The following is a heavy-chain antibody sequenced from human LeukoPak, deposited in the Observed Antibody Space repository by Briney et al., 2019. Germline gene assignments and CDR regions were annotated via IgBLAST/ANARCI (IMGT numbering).Heavy chain of an antibody. V-gene: IGHV3-23*01. CDR1: GFTFSTYG. Sequence: GGSLRLSCAASGFTFSTYGMTWVRQAPGKGLEWVSAISGSAATTFYADSVKGRFTISRDNAKNSLYLQMNSLRAEDTAVYYCARVKMAYSSSPWYYYYYYMDVWGKGTTVTVSS. CDR2: ISGSAATT. J-gene: IGHJ6*03. D-gene: IGHD6-6*01. CDR3: ARVKMAYSSSPWYYYYYYMDV.